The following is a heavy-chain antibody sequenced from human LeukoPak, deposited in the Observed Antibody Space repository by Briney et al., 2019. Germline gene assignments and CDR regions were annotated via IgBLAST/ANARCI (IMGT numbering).Heavy chain of an antibody. Sequence: GGALTVSPAASGFTFSTFALSWFRQAPGKGLEWVSAISVVSRTYYAGSVKGRFAISRDNSENTLFLHMNSLRTEDTAIYFCAKEVPGPGWYTVDYWGQGTLVTVSS. J-gene: IGHJ4*02. V-gene: IGHV3-23*01. CDR3: AKEVPGPGWYTVDY. CDR2: ISVVSRT. D-gene: IGHD6-19*01. CDR1: GFTFSTFA.